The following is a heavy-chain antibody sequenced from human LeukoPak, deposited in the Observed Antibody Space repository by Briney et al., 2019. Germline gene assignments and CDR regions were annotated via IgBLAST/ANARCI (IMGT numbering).Heavy chain of an antibody. CDR1: GYTFTGYY. D-gene: IGHD5-24*01. CDR2: INPNSGGT. V-gene: IGHV1-2*02. Sequence: ASVKVSXKASGYTFTGYYMHWVRQAPGQGLEWMGWINPNSGGTNYAQKFQGRVTMTRDTSISTAYMELSRLRSDDTAVYYCARGIGYRTPSDYWGQGTLVTVSS. CDR3: ARGIGYRTPSDY. J-gene: IGHJ4*02.